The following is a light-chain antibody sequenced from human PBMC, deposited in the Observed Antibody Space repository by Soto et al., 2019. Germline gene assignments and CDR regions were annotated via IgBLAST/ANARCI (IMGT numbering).Light chain of an antibody. CDR3: QQYDCLPLT. J-gene: IGKJ4*01. CDR2: DAS. V-gene: IGKV1-33*01. Sequence: DIQMTQSPSSLSASVGDRVTITCQASQDISNYLNWYQQKPGQAPKLLIYDASNLETGVPSRFSGSGSGTDFTFTISSLQPEGIATEYVQQYDCLPLTFSGGTMVVIK. CDR1: QDISNY.